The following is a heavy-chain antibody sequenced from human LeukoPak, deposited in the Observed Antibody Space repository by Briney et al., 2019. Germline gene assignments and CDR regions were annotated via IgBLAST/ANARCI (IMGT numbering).Heavy chain of an antibody. CDR1: GYTFTGYY. CDR2: INPNSGGT. CDR3: ARGLVDGYYFDFDY. Sequence: EASVKVSCKASGYTFTGYYVHWVRQAPGQGLEWMGWINPNSGGTNYAQKFQGRVTMTRDTSISTAYMELSRLRSDDTAVYYCARGLVDGYYFDFDYWGQGTLVTVSS. J-gene: IGHJ4*02. V-gene: IGHV1-2*02. D-gene: IGHD3-22*01.